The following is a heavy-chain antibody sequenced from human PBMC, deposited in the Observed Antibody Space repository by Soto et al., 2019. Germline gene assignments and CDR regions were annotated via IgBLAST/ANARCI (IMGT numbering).Heavy chain of an antibody. CDR2: IYYSGST. CDR3: ARHIGYSGYDLAAYDY. CDR1: GGSISSSSYY. Sequence: SETLSLTCTVSGGSISSSSYYWGWIRQPPGKGLEWIGSIYYSGSTYYNPSLKSRVTISVDTSKNQFSLKLSSVTAADTAVYYCARHIGYSGYDLAAYDYWGQGTLVTVSS. V-gene: IGHV4-39*01. J-gene: IGHJ4*02. D-gene: IGHD5-12*01.